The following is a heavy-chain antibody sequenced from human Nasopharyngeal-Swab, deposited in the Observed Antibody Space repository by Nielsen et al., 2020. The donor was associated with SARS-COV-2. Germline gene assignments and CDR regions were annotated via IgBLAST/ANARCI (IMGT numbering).Heavy chain of an antibody. J-gene: IGHJ6*02. V-gene: IGHV1-18*01. CDR1: GYIFISYG. CDR2: LSAYGENA. D-gene: IGHD1-7*01. Sequence: ASVQVSCKASGYIFISYGISWVRQAPGQGLEWMGWLSAYGENAKYAQKFQDRVTMTTDTSTTTAYMEVRSLRSDDTAVYYCARDGNSNYDYYGMDVWGQGTTVTVSS. CDR3: ARDGNSNYDYYGMDV.